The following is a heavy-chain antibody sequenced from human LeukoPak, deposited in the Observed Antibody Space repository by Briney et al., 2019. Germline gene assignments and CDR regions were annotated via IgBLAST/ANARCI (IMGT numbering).Heavy chain of an antibody. J-gene: IGHJ4*02. CDR2: IASDGSST. CDR1: GYTFSSYW. Sequence: GGSLRLSCAASGYTFSSYWMNWVRQAPGKGLVRVSRIASDGSSTTYADSVKGRFSISRDNAKNTLYLQMNSLRVEDTAVYYCARGRPHGNDYWGQGTLVTVSS. D-gene: IGHD4-23*01. CDR3: ARGRPHGNDY. V-gene: IGHV3-74*01.